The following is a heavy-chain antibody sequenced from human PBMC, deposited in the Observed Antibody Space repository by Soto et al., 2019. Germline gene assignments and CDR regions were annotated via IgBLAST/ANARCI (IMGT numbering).Heavy chain of an antibody. Sequence: GASVKVSCTASGYTFTSYYMHWVRQAPGQGLEWMGIINPSGGSTSYAQKFQGRVTMTRDTSTSTVYMELSSLRSEDTAVYYCARVVIAVAGVSWFDPWGQGTMVIVSS. J-gene: IGHJ5*02. CDR3: ARVVIAVAGVSWFDP. CDR2: INPSGGST. D-gene: IGHD6-19*01. V-gene: IGHV1-46*01. CDR1: GYTFTSYY.